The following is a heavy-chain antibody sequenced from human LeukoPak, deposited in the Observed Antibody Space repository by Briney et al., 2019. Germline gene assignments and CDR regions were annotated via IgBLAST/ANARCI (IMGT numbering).Heavy chain of an antibody. CDR3: ARIEQQLVLNNFDY. J-gene: IGHJ4*02. CDR1: GYTFTSYY. V-gene: IGHV1-2*02. D-gene: IGHD6-13*01. CDR2: INPNSGGT. Sequence: GAXVXXSCKXXGYTFTSYYMHWVRQAPGQGLEWMGWINPNSGGTNYAQKFQGRVTMTRDTSISTAYMELSRLRSDDTAVYYCARIEQQLVLNNFDYWGQGTLVTVSS.